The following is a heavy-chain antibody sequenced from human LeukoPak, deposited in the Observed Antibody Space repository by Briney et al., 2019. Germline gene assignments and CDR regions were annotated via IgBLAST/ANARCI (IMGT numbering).Heavy chain of an antibody. J-gene: IGHJ4*02. CDR3: ARPGIAVAGIEDY. D-gene: IGHD6-19*01. Sequence: SETLSLTCTVSGGSISSSSYYWGWIRQPPGKGLEWIGSIYYSGSTYYNPSLKSRVTISVDTSKNQFSLKLSSATAADTAVYYCARPGIAVAGIEDYWGQGTLVTVSS. CDR1: GGSISSSSYY. V-gene: IGHV4-39*01. CDR2: IYYSGST.